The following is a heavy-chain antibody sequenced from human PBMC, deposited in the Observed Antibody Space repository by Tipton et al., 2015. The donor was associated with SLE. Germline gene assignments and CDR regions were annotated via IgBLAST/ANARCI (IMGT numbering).Heavy chain of an antibody. D-gene: IGHD5-24*01. Sequence: TLSLTCTVSGGSISSSSYCWGWIRQPPGKGLEWIGSIYYSGSTYYNPSLKSRVTISVDTSKNQFSLKLSSVTAADTAVYYCARDAFGLQLKTFDYWGQGTLVTVSS. J-gene: IGHJ4*02. V-gene: IGHV4-39*07. CDR1: GGSISSSSYC. CDR2: IYYSGST. CDR3: ARDAFGLQLKTFDY.